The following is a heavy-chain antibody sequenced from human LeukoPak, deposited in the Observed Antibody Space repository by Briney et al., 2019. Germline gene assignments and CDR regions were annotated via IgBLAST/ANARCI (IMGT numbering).Heavy chain of an antibody. J-gene: IGHJ1*01. CDR1: GFTFNNYE. Sequence: PGGSLRLSCVASGFTFNNYEMNWVRQAPGKGLEWVSYINTGGSSIHYADSVKGRFTISRDNAKNSLYLQMNSLRAEDTAVYYCARLHFQHWGQGTLVTVSS. V-gene: IGHV3-48*03. CDR3: ARLHFQH. CDR2: INTGGSSI.